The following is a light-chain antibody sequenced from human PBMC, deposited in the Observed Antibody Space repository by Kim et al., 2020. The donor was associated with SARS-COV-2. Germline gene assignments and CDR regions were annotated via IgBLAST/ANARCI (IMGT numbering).Light chain of an antibody. V-gene: IGLV3-1*01. CDR2: QDS. Sequence: SYELTQPPSVCVPPGQTASITCSGDKLGDKYACWYQQKPDQSPVLVIYQDSKRPSGIPERFSGSNSGNTATLTISGTQAMDEADYYCQAWDSITYVVFGGGTQLTVL. CDR3: QAWDSITYVV. J-gene: IGLJ2*01. CDR1: KLGDKY.